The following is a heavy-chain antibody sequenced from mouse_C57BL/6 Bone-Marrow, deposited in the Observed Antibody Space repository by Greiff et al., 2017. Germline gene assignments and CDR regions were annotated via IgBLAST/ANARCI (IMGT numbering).Heavy chain of an antibody. D-gene: IGHD1-1*01. CDR2: IYPSDSGT. J-gene: IGHJ3*01. CDR1: GYTFTSYW. Sequence: VQLQQSGAELVRPGSSVKLSCKASGYTFTSYWLDWVKQRPGPGLEWIGNIYPSDSGTNYNQKFKGKATLTVDKSSSTAYMQLNSLTSEDSAVYFCVSVGSNCMWFHYWGQGTLVTVSA. V-gene: IGHV1-61*01. CDR3: VSVGSNCMWFHY.